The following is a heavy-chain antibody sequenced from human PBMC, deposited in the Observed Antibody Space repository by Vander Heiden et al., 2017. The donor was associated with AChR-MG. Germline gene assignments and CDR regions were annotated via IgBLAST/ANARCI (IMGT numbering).Heavy chain of an antibody. Sequence: EVHLVELGGALVKPGGSLSPSCAASGSTSSKGWMSWARPAPGKGLEWIGRIKSRHDGGTTDYAAPVRGRFTISRDDSGNTVYLQMNSLKIEDTAVYYCSTDEGITAAGSFDYWGQGTLVTVSS. CDR2: IKSRHDGGTT. CDR1: GSTSSKGW. D-gene: IGHD6-13*01. V-gene: IGHV3-15*02. J-gene: IGHJ4*02. CDR3: STDEGITAAGSFDY.